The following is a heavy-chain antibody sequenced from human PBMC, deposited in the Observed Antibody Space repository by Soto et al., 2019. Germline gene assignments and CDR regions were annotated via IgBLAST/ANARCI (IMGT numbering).Heavy chain of an antibody. CDR1: GGTFRNFA. D-gene: IGHD6-19*01. CDR2: IIAIFGAA. CDR3: ARGGYSSGWDN. J-gene: IGHJ4*02. Sequence: QVQLVQSGAEVKKPGSSVKVSCKASGGTFRNFAVSWVRQAPGQGLEWMGGIIAIFGAAHYPQQSQGRVTITTDESTTTAYMELSSLRPEDTAVYYCARGGYSSGWDNWGQVTLITVSS. V-gene: IGHV1-69*01.